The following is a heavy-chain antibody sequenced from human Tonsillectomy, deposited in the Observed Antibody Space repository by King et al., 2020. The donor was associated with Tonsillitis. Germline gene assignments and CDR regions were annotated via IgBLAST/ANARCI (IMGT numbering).Heavy chain of an antibody. V-gene: IGHV1-2*02. CDR1: GYTFTGYY. CDR3: ARSYSSGWSGAFDV. J-gene: IGHJ3*01. Sequence: QLVQSGAEVKKPGASVKVSCKASGYTFTGYYMHWVRQAPGQGLEWMGWINPNSVGTNYAQKFQGRVTMTRDTSISTAYMELSRLRSDDTAVYYCARSYSSGWSGAFDVWGQGTMVTVSS. D-gene: IGHD6-19*01. CDR2: INPNSVGT.